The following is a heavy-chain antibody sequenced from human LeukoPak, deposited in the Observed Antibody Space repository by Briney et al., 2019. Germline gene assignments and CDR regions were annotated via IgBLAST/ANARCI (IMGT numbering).Heavy chain of an antibody. CDR3: AKTRGSSSWYSFDY. CDR1: GFTFDTYT. J-gene: IGHJ4*02. Sequence: GGSLRLSCTASGFTFDTYTMNWVRQAPGKGLEWVSAISGSGGSTYYADSVKGRFTISRDNSKNTLYLQMNSLRAEDTAVYYCAKTRGSSSWYSFDYWGQGTLVTVSS. D-gene: IGHD6-13*01. V-gene: IGHV3-23*01. CDR2: ISGSGGST.